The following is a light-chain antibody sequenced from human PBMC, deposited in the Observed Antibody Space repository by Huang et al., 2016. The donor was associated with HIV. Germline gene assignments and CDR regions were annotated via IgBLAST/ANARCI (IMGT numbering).Light chain of an antibody. CDR3: QQYHGVPWT. V-gene: IGKV1-NL1*01. Sequence: DIQMTQSPSSLSASVGDRVAITCRASQGISNSLAWYQQKPGKAPKLLLYAESRLEGGVTSRFSGSGSGTVYTLTISSLQPEDVAIYHCQQYHGVPWTFGQGTKVEVK. CDR2: AES. J-gene: IGKJ1*01. CDR1: QGISNS.